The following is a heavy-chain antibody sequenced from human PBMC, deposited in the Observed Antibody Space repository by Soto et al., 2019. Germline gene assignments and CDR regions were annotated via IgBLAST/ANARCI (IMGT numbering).Heavy chain of an antibody. CDR2: ISYDGSNK. CDR1: GFTFSSYG. J-gene: IGHJ4*02. CDR3: AKDGTHYGDYVGY. Sequence: QVQLVESGGGVVQPGRSLRLSCAASGFTFSSYGMHWVRLAPGKGLEWVAVISYDGSNKYYADSVKGRFTISRDNSKNTLYLQMNSLRAEDTAVYYCAKDGTHYGDYVGYWGQGTLVTVSS. V-gene: IGHV3-30*18. D-gene: IGHD4-17*01.